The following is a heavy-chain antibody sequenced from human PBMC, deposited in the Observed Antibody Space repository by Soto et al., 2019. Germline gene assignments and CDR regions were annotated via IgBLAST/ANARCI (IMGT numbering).Heavy chain of an antibody. CDR3: ARLTRQLVLDY. CDR2: IGTAGDT. J-gene: IGHJ4*02. V-gene: IGHV3-13*01. CDR1: GFTFSSYA. Sequence: EVQLVESGGGLVQPGGSLRLSCAASGFTFSSYAMHWVRQATGKGLEWVSAIGTAGDTYYPGSVKGRFTISRENAKNSLYLQMNSLRAGDTAVYYCARLTRQLVLDYWGQGTLVTVSS. D-gene: IGHD6-13*01.